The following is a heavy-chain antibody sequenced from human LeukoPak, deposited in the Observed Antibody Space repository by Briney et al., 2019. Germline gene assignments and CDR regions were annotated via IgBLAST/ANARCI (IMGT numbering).Heavy chain of an antibody. CDR1: GDSFSSNSAA. D-gene: IGHD1-20*01. J-gene: IGHJ5*02. V-gene: IGHV6-1*01. Sequence: SQTLSLTCAISGDSFSSNSAAWNSITQSPSRGLEWLGSTYYKSKWYNDYAVSVKSRRTITPDTSKNQFSLQLNSGSPEDTAVYYCARSARYIWNDLGWFDPWGQGTLVTVS. CDR3: ARSARYIWNDLGWFDP. CDR2: TYYKSKWYN.